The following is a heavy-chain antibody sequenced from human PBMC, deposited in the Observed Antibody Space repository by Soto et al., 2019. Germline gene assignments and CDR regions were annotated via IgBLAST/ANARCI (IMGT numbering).Heavy chain of an antibody. Sequence: QVQLVQSGAEVRKPGSSLRVSCKSSGATFSTTGISWVRQAPGQGLEWMGGIIPLFGTPKYARKFQGRVSITADESTNTVYIELNSFRPDDAAGYYCARAFSGICGGDPCYRLDSSFDSWGQGSLVIVSS. D-gene: IGHD2-21*02. J-gene: IGHJ5*01. CDR2: IIPLFGTP. CDR3: ARAFSGICGGDPCYRLDSSFDS. V-gene: IGHV1-69*01. CDR1: GATFSTTG.